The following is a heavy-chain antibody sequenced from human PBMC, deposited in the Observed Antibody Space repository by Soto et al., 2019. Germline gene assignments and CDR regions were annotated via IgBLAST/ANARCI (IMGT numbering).Heavy chain of an antibody. CDR3: TKDLVPGGADV. CDR1: AFTSRNYA. J-gene: IGHJ6*02. D-gene: IGHD3-16*01. CDR2: FDLNSGRT. Sequence: PGGSLRLSCVVSAFTSRNYAIHWIRQAPGKGLEWVSGFDLNSGRTGYADSVKGRFTISRDNAKNSLSLEMKSLRVEDTALYYCTKDLVPGGADVWGQGTTVTVSS. V-gene: IGHV3-9*02.